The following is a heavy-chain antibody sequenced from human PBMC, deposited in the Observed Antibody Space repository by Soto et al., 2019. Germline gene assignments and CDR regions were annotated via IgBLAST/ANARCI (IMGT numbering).Heavy chain of an antibody. CDR1: GFAVTTNY. CDR2: MYPGGDI. CDR3: VSRIPAWVFDY. Sequence: EVRLVESGGGLTQPGGSLRLSCLVSGFAVTTNYMGWFRQAPGRGLEWVAVMYPGGDIHYSDSVKGRFTISRDTSENTLALRLYSLTGEDTAGYFCVSRIPAWVFDYWGQGTLVTVSP. D-gene: IGHD7-27*01. V-gene: IGHV3-53*01. J-gene: IGHJ4*01.